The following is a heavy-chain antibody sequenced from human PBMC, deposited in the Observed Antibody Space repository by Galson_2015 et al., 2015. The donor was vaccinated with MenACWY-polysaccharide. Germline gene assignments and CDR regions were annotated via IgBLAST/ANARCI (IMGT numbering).Heavy chain of an antibody. Sequence: SLRLSCAASGFTFSNYHMNWVRQAPGKGLEWASYISSSSTIYYADSVKGRFTISRDNAKNSLYLQMNSLRADDTAVYYCARVRIASRSFDYWGQGTLVTVSS. CDR1: GFTFSNYH. CDR2: ISSSSTI. J-gene: IGHJ4*02. D-gene: IGHD6-13*01. V-gene: IGHV3-69-1*01. CDR3: ARVRIASRSFDY.